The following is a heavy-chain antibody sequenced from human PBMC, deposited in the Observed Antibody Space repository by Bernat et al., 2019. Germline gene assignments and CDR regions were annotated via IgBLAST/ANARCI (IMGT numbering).Heavy chain of an antibody. CDR3: AKDLAYGSGNYFDY. CDR2: ISGRGSST. J-gene: IGHJ4*02. CDR1: GFIFSSYA. D-gene: IGHD3-10*01. V-gene: IGHV3-23*01. Sequence: EVQLLESGGGLVQPGGSLRLSCAASGFIFSSYAMSWVRQAPGKGLEWVSGISGRGSSTFYADSTKGRFTISRDNSKNTLYLQMNSLRAEDTAVYYCAKDLAYGSGNYFDYWGRGILVTVSS.